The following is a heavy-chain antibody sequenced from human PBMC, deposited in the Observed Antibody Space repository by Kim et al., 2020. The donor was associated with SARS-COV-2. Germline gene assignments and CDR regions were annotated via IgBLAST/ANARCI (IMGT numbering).Heavy chain of an antibody. V-gene: IGHV3-13*01. Sequence: DSVKGRFTISRENAKNSLYLLMNSQRAGDTAMYYCARGGIAVSGLDNFDIWGQGTMVTVSS. J-gene: IGHJ3*02. CDR3: ARGGIAVSGLDNFDI. D-gene: IGHD6-19*01.